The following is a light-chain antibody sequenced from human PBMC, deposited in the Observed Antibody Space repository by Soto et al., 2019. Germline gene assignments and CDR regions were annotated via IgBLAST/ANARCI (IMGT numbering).Light chain of an antibody. CDR3: QQSYSIPYT. CDR2: GAS. CDR1: QSIRSY. J-gene: IGKJ2*01. V-gene: IGKV1-39*01. Sequence: DIQMTQSPSSLSASVGDRVTITCRASQSIRSYLNWYQQKPGKAPKLLIYGASSLQSGVPSRFSGSGSGTDFTLTISSLQPEHFATYFCQQSYSIPYTFGQGTKLEIK.